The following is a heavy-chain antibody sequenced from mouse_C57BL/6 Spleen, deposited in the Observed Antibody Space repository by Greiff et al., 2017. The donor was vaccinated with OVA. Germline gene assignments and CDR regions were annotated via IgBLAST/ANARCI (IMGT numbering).Heavy chain of an antibody. Sequence: QVQLQQPGAELVLPGASVKLSCKASGYTFTSYWMHWVKQPPGQGLEWMGEIDPSDSYTNNNKKFKGKSTLTVDKSSSTAYMQLSSLTSADSAVYYCARSGGDDGVDYWGQGTTLTVSS. CDR1: GYTFTSYW. CDR2: IDPSDSYT. D-gene: IGHD2-2*01. CDR3: ARSGGDDGVDY. J-gene: IGHJ2*01. V-gene: IGHV1-69*01.